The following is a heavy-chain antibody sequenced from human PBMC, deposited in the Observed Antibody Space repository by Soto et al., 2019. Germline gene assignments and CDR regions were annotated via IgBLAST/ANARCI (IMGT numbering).Heavy chain of an antibody. V-gene: IGHV5-51*01. J-gene: IGHJ6*02. CDR3: AASIFYYGMDV. CDR1: GYTFTNYW. Sequence: GESLKISCNGSGYTFTNYWIGWVRQMPGKGPEWMGIIYPGDSDTKYNPSFQGQVPISADKSITTTYLQWSSLKASDTAIYYCAASIFYYGMDVWGQGTTVTVSS. CDR2: IYPGDSDT.